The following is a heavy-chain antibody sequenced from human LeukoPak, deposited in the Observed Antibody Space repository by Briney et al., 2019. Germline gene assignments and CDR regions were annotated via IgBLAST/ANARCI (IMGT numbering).Heavy chain of an antibody. J-gene: IGHJ4*02. D-gene: IGHD3-22*01. CDR2: IIPIFGTA. CDR3: ATYDSSGYYSLGYYFDY. CDR1: GYTFTSYG. V-gene: IGHV1-69*13. Sequence: ASVKVSCKASGYTFTSYGISWVRQAPGQGLEWMGGIIPIFGTANYAQKFQGRVTITADESTSTAYMELSSLRSEDTAVYYCATYDSSGYYSLGYYFDYWGQGTLVTVSS.